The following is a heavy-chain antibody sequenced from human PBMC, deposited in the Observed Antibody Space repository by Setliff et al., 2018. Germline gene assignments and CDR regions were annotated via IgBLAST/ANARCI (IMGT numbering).Heavy chain of an antibody. V-gene: IGHV3-21*01. D-gene: IGHD6-25*01. CDR2: ISDSSFHI. J-gene: IGHJ3*02. CDR1: GLPFSISS. CDR3: ARSAANGGHDPFDI. Sequence: PGGSLRLSCAASGLPFSISSMHWVRQAPGKGLEWVSSISDSSFHIYYRDSVRGRFTISRDNAKNSLYLQMNSLSADDTAVYYCARSAANGGHDPFDIWGQGTMVTVS.